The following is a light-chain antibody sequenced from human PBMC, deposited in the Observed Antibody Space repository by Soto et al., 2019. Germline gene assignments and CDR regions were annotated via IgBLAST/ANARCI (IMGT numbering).Light chain of an antibody. J-gene: IGKJ2*01. CDR3: QQYDSYPYT. V-gene: IGKV1-5*03. Sequence: DIQMTQSPSTLSASVGDRVTITCRASQSISTWLAWYQHKPGKAPNLLIYKASNLESGVPSRFSGSGYGTAFTLTISSLKPDDFTTYYCQQYDSYPYTFGQGTKLEIK. CDR1: QSISTW. CDR2: KAS.